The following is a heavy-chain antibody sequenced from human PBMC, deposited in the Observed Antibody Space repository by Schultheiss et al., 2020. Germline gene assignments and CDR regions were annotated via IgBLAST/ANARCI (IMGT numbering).Heavy chain of an antibody. CDR2: IWYVGSNK. CDR1: GFTFSSYA. CDR3: ARGGMATIKIAMDV. Sequence: GGSLRLSCAASGFTFSSYAMRWVRQAPGKGLEWVAGIWYVGSNKYYADSVKGRFTISRDNSKNTVYLQMNSLRAEDTAVYYCARGGMATIKIAMDVWGQGTTVTVYS. V-gene: IGHV3-33*08. D-gene: IGHD5-12*01. J-gene: IGHJ6*02.